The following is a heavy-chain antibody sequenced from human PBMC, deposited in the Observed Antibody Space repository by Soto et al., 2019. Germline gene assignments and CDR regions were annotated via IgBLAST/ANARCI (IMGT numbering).Heavy chain of an antibody. V-gene: IGHV1-69*01. J-gene: IGHJ6*02. Sequence: QVQLVQSGAEVKKPGSSVKVSCKASGGTFSSYAISWVRQAPGQGLEWMGGIIPISGTANYAQKFQGRVTITADESTSTAYMELSSLRSEDTALYYSARSQGSSTSLDIYFYYFYGMDVWRQGTTVTVSS. CDR2: IIPISGTA. D-gene: IGHD2-2*01. CDR3: ARSQGSSTSLDIYFYYFYGMDV. CDR1: GGTFSSYA.